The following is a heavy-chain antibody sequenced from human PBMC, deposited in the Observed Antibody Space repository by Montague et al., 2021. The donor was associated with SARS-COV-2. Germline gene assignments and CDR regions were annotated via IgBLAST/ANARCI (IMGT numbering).Heavy chain of an antibody. CDR1: GGSISSDSFY. D-gene: IGHD3-10*01. CDR3: ARRPGTFGAAFDI. Sequence: SETLSLTCTVSGGSISSDSFYWGWLRQPPGKGLEWIGLIYHSGGTYNGPSLKRRFSISVDTSKNQFSLKVTSVTTADTAVYYCARRPGTFGAAFDIWGLGTMVTVSS. V-gene: IGHV4-39*01. J-gene: IGHJ3*02. CDR2: IYHSGGT.